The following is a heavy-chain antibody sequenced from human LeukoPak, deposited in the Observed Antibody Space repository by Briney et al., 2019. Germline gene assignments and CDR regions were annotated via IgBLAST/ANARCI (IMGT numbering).Heavy chain of an antibody. J-gene: IGHJ5*02. CDR2: ISYDGSNK. CDR1: GFTFSSYA. CDR3: ARPGLRVLESCWFDL. Sequence: GGSLRLSCAASGFTFSSYAMHWVRQAPGKGLEWVAVISYDGSNKYYADSVKGRFTISRDNSKNTLYLQMNSLRAEDTAVYYCARPGLRVLESCWFDLWGQGTLVTVSP. V-gene: IGHV3-30-3*01. D-gene: IGHD3-3*01.